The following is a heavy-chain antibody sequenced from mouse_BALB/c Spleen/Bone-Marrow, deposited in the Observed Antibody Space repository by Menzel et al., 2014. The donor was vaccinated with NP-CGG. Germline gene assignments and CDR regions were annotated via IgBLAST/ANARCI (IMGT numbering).Heavy chain of an antibody. CDR3: ARFYGNYFDY. Sequence: QSGPGLVKPSQTVSLTCTVTGTSITTGNYRWSWIRQFPGNKLEWIGYIYYSGTITYNPSLTSRTTITRDTSKNQFFLEMNSLTAEDTATYYCARFYGNYFDYWGQGTTLTVSS. CDR2: IYYSGTI. J-gene: IGHJ2*01. V-gene: IGHV3-5*02. D-gene: IGHD2-1*01. CDR1: GTSITTGNYR.